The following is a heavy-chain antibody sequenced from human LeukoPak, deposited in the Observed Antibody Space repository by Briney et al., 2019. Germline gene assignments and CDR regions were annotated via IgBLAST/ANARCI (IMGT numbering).Heavy chain of an antibody. CDR1: GYTFTSYY. Sequence: ASVKVSCKASGYTFTSYYMHWVRQAPGQGLEWMGIINPSGGSTSYAQKFQGRVTMTTDTSTSTAYMELRSLRSDDTAVYYCARSVYSSDWFDPWGQGTLVIVSS. CDR2: INPSGGST. V-gene: IGHV1-46*01. D-gene: IGHD4-11*01. CDR3: ARSVYSSDWFDP. J-gene: IGHJ5*02.